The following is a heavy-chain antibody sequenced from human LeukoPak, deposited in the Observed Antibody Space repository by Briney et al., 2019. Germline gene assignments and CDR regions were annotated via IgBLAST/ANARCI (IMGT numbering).Heavy chain of an antibody. V-gene: IGHV1-69*05. J-gene: IGHJ4*02. CDR2: IIPIFGTA. CDR1: GGTFSSYA. CDR3: ARDPGLSGSYSLDY. D-gene: IGHD1-26*01. Sequence: SVKVSCKASGGTFSSYAISWVRQAPGQGIEWMGRIIPIFGTANYAQKFQGRVTITTDESTSTAYMELSSLRSEDTAVYYCARDPGLSGSYSLDYWGQGTLVTVSS.